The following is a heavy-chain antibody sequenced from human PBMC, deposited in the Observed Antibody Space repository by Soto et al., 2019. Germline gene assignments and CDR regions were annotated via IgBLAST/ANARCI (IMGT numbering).Heavy chain of an antibody. D-gene: IGHD2-2*01. CDR1: GGTFSRHS. CDR3: ARVPAIVVAPADIPVSDYCMDV. Sequence: SGKVCSNAPGGTFSRHSISWVRQAPGQGLEWMEGIIPIFGTANYAYKFHVRFTITAYESTSPAHIYLSSLRSEDTAVYYCARVPAIVVAPADIPVSDYCMDVWGHGTTFPVSS. CDR2: IIPIFGTA. J-gene: IGHJ6*02. V-gene: IGHV1-69*13.